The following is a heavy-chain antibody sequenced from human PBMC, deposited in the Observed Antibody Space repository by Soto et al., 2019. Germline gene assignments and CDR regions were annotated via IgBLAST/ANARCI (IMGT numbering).Heavy chain of an antibody. Sequence: SETLSLTCTVSGGSISSYYWSWIRRPPGKGLEWIGCIYYSGSTNYNPSLKSRVTISVDTSKNQFSLKLSSVTAADTAVYYCARHCSSTSCYGKEYYFDYWGQGTLVTVSS. CDR3: ARHCSSTSCYGKEYYFDY. CDR2: IYYSGST. J-gene: IGHJ4*02. V-gene: IGHV4-59*08. CDR1: GGSISSYY. D-gene: IGHD2-2*01.